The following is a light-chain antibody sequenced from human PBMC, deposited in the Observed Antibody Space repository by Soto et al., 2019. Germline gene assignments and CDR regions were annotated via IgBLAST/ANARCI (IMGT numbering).Light chain of an antibody. CDR2: SNN. Sequence: QSVVTQPPSASGTPGQRVAMSCSGGSSNIGSKTVNWYQHVPGTAPKLLIYSNNQRPSGVPDRFTGSKSGTSAFLAISGLQPDDEADYYCAAWDDSLDGPVFGTGTKLTVL. CDR1: SSNIGSKT. V-gene: IGLV1-44*01. CDR3: AAWDDSLDGPV. J-gene: IGLJ1*01.